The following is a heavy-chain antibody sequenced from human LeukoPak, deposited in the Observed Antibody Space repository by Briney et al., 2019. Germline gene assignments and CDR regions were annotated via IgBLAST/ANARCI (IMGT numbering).Heavy chain of an antibody. J-gene: IGHJ3*02. Sequence: PGRSLRLSCAASGFTLDDYAMHWVRQAPGKGLEWVSGISWNSGSIGYADSVKGRFTISRDNAKNSLYLQMNSLRAEDTALYYCAKDLQSRLVIGNDAFDIWGQGTMVTVSS. D-gene: IGHD3-9*01. CDR2: ISWNSGSI. CDR1: GFTLDDYA. V-gene: IGHV3-9*01. CDR3: AKDLQSRLVIGNDAFDI.